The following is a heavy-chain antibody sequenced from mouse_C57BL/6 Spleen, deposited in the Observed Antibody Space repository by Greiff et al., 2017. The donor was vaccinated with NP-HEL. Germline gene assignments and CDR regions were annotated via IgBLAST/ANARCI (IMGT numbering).Heavy chain of an antibody. CDR3: ARTGTGWYFDV. CDR1: GFTFSDYG. D-gene: IGHD4-1*01. J-gene: IGHJ1*03. CDR2: ISSGSSTI. Sequence: EVKLQESGGGLVKPGGSLKLSCAASGFTFSDYGMHWVRQAPEKGLEWVAYISSGSSTIYYADTVKGRFTLSRDNAKNTLFLQMTSLRSEDTAMYYCARTGTGWYFDVWGTGTTVTVSS. V-gene: IGHV5-17*01.